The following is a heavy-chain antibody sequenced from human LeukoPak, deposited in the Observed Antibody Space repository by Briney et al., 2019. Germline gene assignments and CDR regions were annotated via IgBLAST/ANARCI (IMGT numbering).Heavy chain of an antibody. Sequence: PGVSLRLSCAASRFTFTSYWMHWVRQAPGKGLVGVTLNNSDGSTTKYTDSVKGRLNMSRDNTKNTPDLEMNSLRGEGTAVYYCATGGSSGWYHFAYWGEGPLVTVSS. J-gene: IGHJ4*02. CDR2: NNSDGSTT. V-gene: IGHV3-74*01. CDR1: RFTFTSYW. CDR3: ATGGSSGWYHFAY. D-gene: IGHD6-19*01.